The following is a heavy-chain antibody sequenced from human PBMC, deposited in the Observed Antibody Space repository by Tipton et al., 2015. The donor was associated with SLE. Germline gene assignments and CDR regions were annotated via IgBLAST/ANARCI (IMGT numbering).Heavy chain of an antibody. J-gene: IGHJ3*02. CDR3: ARALGWSYGFDI. D-gene: IGHD3-3*01. CDR1: GGSFSTHF. Sequence: GLVKPSETLSLTCGVYGGSFSTHFWVWIRQSPGKGLEWIGEINHSGGTMYNPALTSRVTISIDMSNNQFSLKMTSVTAADTAVYYCARALGWSYGFDIWGPGTTVTVSS. V-gene: IGHV4-34*01. CDR2: INHSGGT.